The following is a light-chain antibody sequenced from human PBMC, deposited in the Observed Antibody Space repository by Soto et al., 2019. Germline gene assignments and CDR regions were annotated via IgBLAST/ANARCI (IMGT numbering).Light chain of an antibody. CDR2: GSS. Sequence: EIVLTQSPDTLSLSPLEIATLSFMASQSVSSNYVAWYQQKPGQAPRLLTHGSSSRATGVPDRFSGRGSGTTFTLVISRLEPEDFAVYYCQQYGTSPFTFGQGTKVDIK. J-gene: IGKJ2*01. CDR1: QSVSSNY. CDR3: QQYGTSPFT. V-gene: IGKV3-20*01.